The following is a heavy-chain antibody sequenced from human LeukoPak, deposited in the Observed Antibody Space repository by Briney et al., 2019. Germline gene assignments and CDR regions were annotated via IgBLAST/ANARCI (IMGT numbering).Heavy chain of an antibody. CDR1: GYTFTGYY. CDR3: ARDGKQQLVRNYYYYYMDV. V-gene: IGHV1-2*02. Sequence: ASVKVSCKASGYTFTGYYMHWVRQAPGQGLEWMGWINPNSGGTNYAQKFQGRVTMTRDTSISTAYMELSRLRSDDTAVCYCARDGKQQLVRNYYYYYMDVWGKGTTVTVSS. CDR2: INPNSGGT. D-gene: IGHD6-13*01. J-gene: IGHJ6*03.